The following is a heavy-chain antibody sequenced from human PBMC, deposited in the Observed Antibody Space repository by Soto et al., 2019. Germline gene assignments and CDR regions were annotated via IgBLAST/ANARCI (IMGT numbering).Heavy chain of an antibody. D-gene: IGHD1-26*01. CDR2: INAGNGNT. J-gene: IGHJ2*01. CDR1: GYTFTSYA. CDR3: ARDGSFYWYFDL. Sequence: QVQLVQSGAEVKKPGASVKVSCKASGYTFTSYAMHWVRQAPGQRLEWMGWINAGNGNTKYSQKFQGRVTITRDTSTSTPYMKLRSLGSEATSVYSCARDGSFYWYFDLWGRGTLVTVSS. V-gene: IGHV1-3*01.